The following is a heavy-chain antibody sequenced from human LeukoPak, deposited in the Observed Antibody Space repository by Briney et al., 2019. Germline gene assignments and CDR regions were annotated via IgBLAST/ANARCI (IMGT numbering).Heavy chain of an antibody. J-gene: IGHJ4*02. CDR1: GYDFINSW. Sequence: GESLKIPCKASGYDFINSWIGWVRQVPGKGLEWMGIMYADDSDPRYSPSFEGQVTISADKPIRTAYLQWSSLTASDTAMYFCARGPRFYGNSGYWDSWGQGTLVTVPS. CDR2: MYADDSDP. CDR3: ARGPRFYGNSGYWDS. V-gene: IGHV5-51*04. D-gene: IGHD3-22*01.